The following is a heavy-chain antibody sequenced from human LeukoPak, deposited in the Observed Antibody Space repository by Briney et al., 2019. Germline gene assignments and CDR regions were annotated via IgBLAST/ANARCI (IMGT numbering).Heavy chain of an antibody. CDR1: GLRFRNYG. D-gene: IGHD2-8*01. CDR3: ARDLGYCTNGVCHTRFDY. V-gene: IGHV3-33*01. CDR2: IYYDGSNQ. Sequence: GRSLRLSCVVSGLRFRNYGMHWVRQAPGKGLEWVAVIYYDGSNQYYVDSVKGRFTVSRDNAKNTLYLQMDSLRAEDTAVYYCARDLGYCTNGVCHTRFDYWGQGTLVAVSS. J-gene: IGHJ4*02.